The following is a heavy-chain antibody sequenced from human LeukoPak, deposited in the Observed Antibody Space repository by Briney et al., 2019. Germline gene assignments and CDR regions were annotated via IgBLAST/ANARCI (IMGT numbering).Heavy chain of an antibody. CDR2: IYHSGST. CDR3: ARVTYEGSVVY. D-gene: IGHD5-12*01. V-gene: IGHV4-38-2*02. Sequence: SETXSLTCTVSGYSINSGYYWGWIRQPPGKGLEGIGSIYHSGSTYYNPSLKSRVTISVDTSKNQFSLKLSSVTAADTAVYYCARVTYEGSVVYWGQGTLVTASS. CDR1: GYSINSGYY. J-gene: IGHJ4*02.